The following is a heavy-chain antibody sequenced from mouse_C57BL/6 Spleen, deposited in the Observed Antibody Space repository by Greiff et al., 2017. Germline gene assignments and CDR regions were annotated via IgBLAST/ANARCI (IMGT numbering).Heavy chain of an antibody. J-gene: IGHJ2*01. V-gene: IGHV1-52*01. CDR3: ARGDGYYGEDYCDY. CDR2: IDPSDSET. Sequence: QVQLQQPGAELVRPGSSVKLSCKSSGYTFTSYWMHWVKQRPIQGLEWIGNIDPSDSETHYNQKFKDKATLTVDKSSSTAYMQLSSLTSEDSAVYYCARGDGYYGEDYCDYWGQGTTLTVSS. D-gene: IGHD2-3*01. CDR1: GYTFTSYW.